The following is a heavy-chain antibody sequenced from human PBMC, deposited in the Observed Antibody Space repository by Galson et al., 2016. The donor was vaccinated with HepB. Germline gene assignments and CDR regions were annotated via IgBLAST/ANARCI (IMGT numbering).Heavy chain of an antibody. CDR1: GFTFNTYA. CDR3: AKEFVATGAVVGDY. J-gene: IGHJ4*02. Sequence: SLRLSCAASGFTFNTYAMSWVRQAPEKGPEWVSAISNSGSTTYYADSVKGRFAISRDNSKNTLYLQMNSLRVEDTALYYCAKEFVATGAVVGDYWGQGTLVTVSS. D-gene: IGHD2-21*01. CDR2: ISNSGSTT. V-gene: IGHV3-23*01.